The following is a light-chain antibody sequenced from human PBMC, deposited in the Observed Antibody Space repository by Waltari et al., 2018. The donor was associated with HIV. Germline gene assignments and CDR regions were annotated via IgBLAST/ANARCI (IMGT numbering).Light chain of an antibody. CDR1: SSNIGAGYD. CDR2: GNS. V-gene: IGLV1-40*01. J-gene: IGLJ3*02. CDR3: QSYDSSLSGLWV. Sequence: QSVPTQPPSVSGAPGQRVTISCTGSSSNIGAGYDVHWYQQLPGTAPKLLIYGNSNRPSGVPDRFSGSKSGTSASLAITGLQAEDEADYYCQSYDSSLSGLWVFDGGTKLTVL.